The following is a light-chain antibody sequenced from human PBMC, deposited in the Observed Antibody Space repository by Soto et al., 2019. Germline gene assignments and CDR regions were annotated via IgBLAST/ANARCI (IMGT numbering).Light chain of an antibody. Sequence: QSVLTQPASVSGSPGQSITMSCTGTSSDVGSYDFVSWYQQHPGKAPKLLIYEVSNRPSGVSARFSGSKSDNTASLTISGLQAADEAAYFCSSYSSSTVRYVFGSGTKLTVL. CDR3: SSYSSSTVRYV. CDR1: SSDVGSYDF. V-gene: IGLV2-14*01. J-gene: IGLJ1*01. CDR2: EVS.